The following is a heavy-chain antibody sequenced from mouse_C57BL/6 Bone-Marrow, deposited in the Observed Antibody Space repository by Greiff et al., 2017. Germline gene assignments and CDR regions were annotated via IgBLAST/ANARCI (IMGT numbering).Heavy chain of an antibody. CDR2: IDPSDSYT. CDR1: GYTFTSYW. CDR3: AVDSSGPAWFAY. D-gene: IGHD3-2*02. Sequence: QVQLQQPGAELVMPGASVKLSCKASGYTFTSYWMHWVKQRPGQGLEWIGEIDPSDSYTNYNQKFKGKSTLTVDKSSSTAYMQLSSLTSEDSAVYYCAVDSSGPAWFAYWGQGTLVTVSA. J-gene: IGHJ3*01. V-gene: IGHV1-69*01.